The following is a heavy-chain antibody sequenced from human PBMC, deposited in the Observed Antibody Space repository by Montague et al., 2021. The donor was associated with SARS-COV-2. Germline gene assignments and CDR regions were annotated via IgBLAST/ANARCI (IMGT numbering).Heavy chain of an antibody. CDR1: GGSIRSGSYN. CDR3: ARSGEGGTSWPFDY. J-gene: IGHJ4*02. D-gene: IGHD6-13*01. Sequence: TLSLTCTVSGGSIRSGSYNWSWIRQSAGKGLEWIGRIYNRGGTYYNPSLKSRVTISIDTSKNQLSLKLSSVTAADAAMYYCARSGEGGTSWPFDYWGQGTLVTVSS. CDR2: IYNRGGT. V-gene: IGHV4-61*02.